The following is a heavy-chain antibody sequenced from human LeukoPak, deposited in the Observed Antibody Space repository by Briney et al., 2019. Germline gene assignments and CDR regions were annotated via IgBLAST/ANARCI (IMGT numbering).Heavy chain of an antibody. CDR3: ASQGVVVITTSLEY. CDR1: GYTFTGYF. Sequence: GASVTVSCKASGYTFTGYFMHWVRQALGQGLEWMGRINPNSGGTNYAQKFRGRVTMTRDTSISTAYMELSRLRSDDTAVYYCASQGVVVITTSLEYWGQGTLVTVSS. V-gene: IGHV1-2*06. CDR2: INPNSGGT. J-gene: IGHJ4*02. D-gene: IGHD3-22*01.